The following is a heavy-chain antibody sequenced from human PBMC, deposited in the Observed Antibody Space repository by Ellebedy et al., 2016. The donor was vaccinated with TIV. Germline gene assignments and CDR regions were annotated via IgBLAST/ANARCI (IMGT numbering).Heavy chain of an antibody. CDR2: INSDGSST. Sequence: PGGSLRLSCAASGFTFTQYWLHWVRQAPGKGPVWVSRINSDGSSTTYADSVKGRFTISRDNAKNTLYLQMNSLRAEDTAVYYCVRDLVLGTYDSWGRGTMVTVSS. J-gene: IGHJ3*01. CDR3: VRDLVLGTYDS. CDR1: GFTFTQYW. D-gene: IGHD3-16*01. V-gene: IGHV3-74*01.